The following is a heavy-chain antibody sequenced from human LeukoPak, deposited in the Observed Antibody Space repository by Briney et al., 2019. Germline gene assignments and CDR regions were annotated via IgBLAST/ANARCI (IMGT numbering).Heavy chain of an antibody. D-gene: IGHD3-22*01. Sequence: SETLSLTCTVSGGSISRYYWSWIRQPPGKGLEWIGYIYYSGSTNYHPSLKSRVTISVDTSKNQFSLKLSSVTAADTAVYYCARGPDDSSEKALYYFHYWGQGTLVTVSS. V-gene: IGHV4-59*01. CDR3: ARGPDDSSEKALYYFHY. CDR2: IYYSGST. J-gene: IGHJ4*02. CDR1: GGSISRYY.